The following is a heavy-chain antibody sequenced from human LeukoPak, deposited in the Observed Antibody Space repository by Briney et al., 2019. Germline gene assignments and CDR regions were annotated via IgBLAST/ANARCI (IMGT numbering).Heavy chain of an antibody. CDR1: GFSFSSYA. V-gene: IGHV3-23*01. Sequence: GGSLRLSCAASGFSFSSYAMSWVRQAPGKGLEWVSGISGSGGSTYYADSVKGRFTISRDNSKNTLYLQMNSLRAEDTAVYYCARDSLVITDYWGQGTLVTVSS. CDR3: ARDSLVITDY. D-gene: IGHD3-22*01. CDR2: ISGSGGST. J-gene: IGHJ4*02.